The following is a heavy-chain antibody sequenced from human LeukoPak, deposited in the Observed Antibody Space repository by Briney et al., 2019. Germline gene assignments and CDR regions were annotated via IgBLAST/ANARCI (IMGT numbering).Heavy chain of an antibody. Sequence: GESLKISCKGSGNSFTNYWISWVRQMPGKGLEWMGRIDPSDSYTNYSPSFQGHVTISADKSISTAYLQWSSPKASDTAMYYCARQGFGSSDWFDPWGQGTLVTVSS. CDR3: ARQGFGSSDWFDP. J-gene: IGHJ5*02. CDR2: IDPSDSYT. D-gene: IGHD6-13*01. CDR1: GNSFTNYW. V-gene: IGHV5-10-1*01.